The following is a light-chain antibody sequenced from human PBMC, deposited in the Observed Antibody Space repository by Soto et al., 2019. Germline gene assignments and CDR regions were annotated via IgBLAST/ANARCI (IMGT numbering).Light chain of an antibody. CDR1: QNISTY. Sequence: EIVLTQSPATLSLSPGEGASLSCRASQNISTYLAWYQQRPGQVPRLLIYGVSKRAPAIPPRFSGSGSGTDFTFIISSLQPEDIATYYCQQFDFLPLSFGGGTKVEL. CDR3: QQFDFLPLS. J-gene: IGKJ4*01. V-gene: IGKV3-11*01. CDR2: GVS.